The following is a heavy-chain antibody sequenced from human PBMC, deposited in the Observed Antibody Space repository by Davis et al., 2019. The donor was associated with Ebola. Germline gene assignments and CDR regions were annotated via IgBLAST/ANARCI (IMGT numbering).Heavy chain of an antibody. Sequence: ASVNVSCKASGYTFSRYGISWVRQPPGKGLEGLGWITAYNGNPNYAQKLQGRVAMTTDTSTSTAYMELRSLRSDDTAVYYCARDLSDSAVDPTDFDYWGQGTQVTVSS. CDR3: ARDLSDSAVDPTDFDY. J-gene: IGHJ4*02. V-gene: IGHV1-18*01. CDR2: ITAYNGNP. D-gene: IGHD5-18*01. CDR1: GYTFSRYG.